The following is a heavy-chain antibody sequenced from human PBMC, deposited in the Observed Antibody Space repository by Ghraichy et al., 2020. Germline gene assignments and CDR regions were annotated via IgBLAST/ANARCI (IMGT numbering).Heavy chain of an antibody. D-gene: IGHD2-8*01. CDR2: IKQDGSVK. CDR3: ARVSKWGIPVFDY. Sequence: GGSLRLSCAASGFTFSSYWMSWVRQAPGKGLEWVANIKQDGSVKYYVDSVKGRFTISRDNAKNSLYLQMNSLRAEDTAVYYCARVSKWGIPVFDYWGQGTLVTVSS. V-gene: IGHV3-7*01. J-gene: IGHJ4*02. CDR1: GFTFSSYW.